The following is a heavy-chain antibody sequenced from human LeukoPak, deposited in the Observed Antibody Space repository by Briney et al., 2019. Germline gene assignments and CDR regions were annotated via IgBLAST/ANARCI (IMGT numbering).Heavy chain of an antibody. CDR2: IYSGGTT. CDR1: GFTVSSNY. V-gene: IGHV3-66*01. CDR3: AREYSNSPISSYYYYGMDV. J-gene: IGHJ6*02. D-gene: IGHD6-6*01. Sequence: GGSLRLSCAASGFTVSSNYMTWVRQAPWKGLEWVSVIYSGGTTYYADSVKGRFTISRDNSKNMLYLQMNSLRAEDTAVYYCAREYSNSPISSYYYYGMDVWGQGTTVTVSS.